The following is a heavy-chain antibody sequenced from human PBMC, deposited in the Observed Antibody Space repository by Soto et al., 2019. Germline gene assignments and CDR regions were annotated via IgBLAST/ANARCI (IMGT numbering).Heavy chain of an antibody. Sequence: GGSLRLSCAASGFPFSSYGMHWVRQAPGKGLEWVAVISYDGSNKYYADSVKGRFTISRDNSKNTLYLQMNSLRAEDTAVYYCAKAVGYYYYYMDVWGKGTTVTVSS. CDR3: AKAVGYYYYYMDV. CDR1: GFPFSSYG. CDR2: ISYDGSNK. J-gene: IGHJ6*03. V-gene: IGHV3-30*18. D-gene: IGHD1-26*01.